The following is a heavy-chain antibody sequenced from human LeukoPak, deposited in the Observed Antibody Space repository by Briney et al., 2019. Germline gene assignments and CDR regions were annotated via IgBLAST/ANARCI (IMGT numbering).Heavy chain of an antibody. V-gene: IGHV3-11*01. CDR3: ANSGSYYLNY. CDR1: GLTFSDYY. D-gene: IGHD1-26*01. Sequence: GGSLRLPCAASGLTFSDYYMSWIRQAPGKGLEWVSYISNSGSTRYYADSVKGRFTISRDNAKNSLYLQMNSLRAEDTAVYYCANSGSYYLNYWGQGTLVTVSS. J-gene: IGHJ4*02. CDR2: ISNSGSTR.